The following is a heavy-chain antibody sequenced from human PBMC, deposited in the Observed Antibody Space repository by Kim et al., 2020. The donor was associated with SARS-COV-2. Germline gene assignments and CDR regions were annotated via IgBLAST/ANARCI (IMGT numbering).Heavy chain of an antibody. D-gene: IGHD3-9*01. CDR1: GGSFSGYY. CDR3: ARGVSGVLRYFDWLPALPKYFDY. Sequence: SETLSLTCAVYGGSFSGYYWSWIRQPPGKGLEWIGEINHSGSTNYNPSLKSRVTISVDTSKNQFSLKLSSVTAADTAVYYCARGVSGVLRYFDWLPALPKYFDYWGQGTLVTVSS. V-gene: IGHV4-34*01. J-gene: IGHJ4*02. CDR2: INHSGST.